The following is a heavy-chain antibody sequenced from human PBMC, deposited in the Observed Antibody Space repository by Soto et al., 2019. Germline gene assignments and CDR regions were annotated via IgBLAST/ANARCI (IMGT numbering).Heavy chain of an antibody. CDR2: INSDGSST. V-gene: IGHV3-74*01. Sequence: PGGSLRLSCAASGFTFSNSWMYWVRQAPGKGLVWVSRINSDGSSTSYADSVKGRFTISRDNAKKTLYLQMNSLRAEDTAVYYCARSGTAMGDYWGQGTLVTVSS. CDR1: GFTFSNSW. J-gene: IGHJ4*02. D-gene: IGHD5-18*01. CDR3: ARSGTAMGDY.